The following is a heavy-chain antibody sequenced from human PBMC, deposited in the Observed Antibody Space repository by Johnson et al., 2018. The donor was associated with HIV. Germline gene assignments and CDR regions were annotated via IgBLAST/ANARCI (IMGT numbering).Heavy chain of an antibody. CDR3: AKEGSSSPWAFDI. D-gene: IGHD2-15*01. V-gene: IGHV3-30*18. CDR2: VSDHGRTT. Sequence: QVQLVESGGGLVQPGGSLRLSCGASGFTFSSSGMLWVRQAPGKGLEWVAVVSDHGRTTYFADSVKGRFTISRDNSKNTLYLQMNNLRPEDTALYYCAKEGSSSPWAFDIWGQGTMVTVSS. J-gene: IGHJ3*02. CDR1: GFTFSSSG.